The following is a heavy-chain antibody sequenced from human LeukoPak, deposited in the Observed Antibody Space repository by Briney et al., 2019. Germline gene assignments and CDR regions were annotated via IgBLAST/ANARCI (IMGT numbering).Heavy chain of an antibody. J-gene: IGHJ4*02. CDR3: ARSRGYNYGYGGYFDY. V-gene: IGHV3-30*04. Sequence: GGSLTPSCPASGFSFSIYAMHWVRQAPGKGREWVAVISLDGRNEYYADSVKGRLTSARYNSKNTLYLQMNSRRAEDRTVYYWARSRGYNYGYGGYFDYWGEGALVTVSS. CDR1: GFSFSIYA. CDR2: ISLDGRNE. D-gene: IGHD5-18*01.